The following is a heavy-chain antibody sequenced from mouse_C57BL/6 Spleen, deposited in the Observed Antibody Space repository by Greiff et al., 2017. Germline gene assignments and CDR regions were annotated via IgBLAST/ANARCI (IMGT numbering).Heavy chain of an antibody. D-gene: IGHD1-2*01. CDR3: ARLECPLITTAAY. J-gene: IGHJ3*01. Sequence: VQLQQPGAELVKPGASVKLSCKASGYTFTSYWMKWVKQRPGQGLEWIGEIDPSDSYTNYNQKFKGKATLTVDTSSSTAYMQRSSLTSEDAAVYYCARLECPLITTAAYWGQGTLGTVSA. CDR1: GYTFTSYW. CDR2: IDPSDSYT. V-gene: IGHV1-50*01.